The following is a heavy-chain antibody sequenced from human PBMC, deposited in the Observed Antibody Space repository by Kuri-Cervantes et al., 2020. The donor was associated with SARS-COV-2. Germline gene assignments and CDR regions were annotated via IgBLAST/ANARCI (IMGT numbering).Heavy chain of an antibody. CDR3: ARGHISSRGDWSDP. J-gene: IGHJ5*02. Sequence: GESLKISCSDSEFGFSRYAMHWVRQAPGKGLEWVAQTSFDGTKKYYAESVRGRFIISRDNSVSTVYLQMNSLRAEDTAMYYCARGHISSRGDWSDPWGQGTLVTVSS. CDR2: TSFDGTKK. CDR1: EFGFSRYA. V-gene: IGHV3-30-3*01. D-gene: IGHD2-2*01.